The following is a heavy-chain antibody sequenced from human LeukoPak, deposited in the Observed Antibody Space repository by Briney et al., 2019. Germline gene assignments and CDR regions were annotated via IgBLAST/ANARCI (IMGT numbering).Heavy chain of an antibody. CDR3: ARDGSGSMIVMTNFDY. CDR2: ISSSSSYI. J-gene: IGHJ4*02. CDR1: GFTFSSYS. D-gene: IGHD3-22*01. V-gene: IGHV3-21*01. Sequence: GGSLRLSCAASGFTFSSYSMNWVRQAPGKGLEWVSSISSSSSYIYYADSVKGRFTISRDNAKNSLYLQMNSLRAEDTAVYYCARDGSGSMIVMTNFDYWGQGTLVTVSS.